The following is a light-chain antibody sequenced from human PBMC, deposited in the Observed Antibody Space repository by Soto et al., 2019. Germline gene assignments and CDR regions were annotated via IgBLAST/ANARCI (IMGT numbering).Light chain of an antibody. V-gene: IGKV3-20*01. J-gene: IGKJ2*01. CDR3: QHYGTSSYT. Sequence: EIVLTQSPGTLSLSPGERATLSCRASQSVSSSYLAWYQQKPGQAPRRLIYGASSRATGIPDRFSGSGSGTDFSLTISRLEPEDFAVYHCQHYGTSSYTFGQGTKLEIK. CDR2: GAS. CDR1: QSVSSSY.